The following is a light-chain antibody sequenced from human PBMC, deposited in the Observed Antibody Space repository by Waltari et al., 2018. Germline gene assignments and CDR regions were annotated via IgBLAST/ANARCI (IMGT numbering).Light chain of an antibody. CDR3: QVCASHPDHSL. Sequence: SYEVTQPPSVSAASGQTARITCGGDNIGDKYIHWYQQKPAQAPVLVIYSDSQRPSGIPDRFSGSNSGNTATLTISGVEAGDEADYYCQVCASHPDHSLFGGGTRLTVL. V-gene: IGLV3-21*01. CDR1: NIGDKY. J-gene: IGLJ2*01. CDR2: SDS.